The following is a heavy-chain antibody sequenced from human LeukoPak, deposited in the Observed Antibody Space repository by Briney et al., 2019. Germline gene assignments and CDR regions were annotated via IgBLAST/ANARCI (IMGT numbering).Heavy chain of an antibody. D-gene: IGHD5-18*01. CDR1: GFTFSRYW. CDR2: IRSKAYGGTT. CDR3: TRSRRGYSYL. J-gene: IGHJ4*02. V-gene: IGHV3-49*04. Sequence: GGSLRLSCVASGFTFSRYWMHWVRQAPGKGLEWVGFIRSKAYGGTTEYAASVKGRFTISRDDSKSIAYLQMNSLKTEDTAVYYCTRSRRGYSYLWGQGTLVTVSS.